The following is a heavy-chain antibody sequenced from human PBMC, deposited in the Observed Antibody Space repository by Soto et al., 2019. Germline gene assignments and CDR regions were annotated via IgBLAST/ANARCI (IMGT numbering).Heavy chain of an antibody. J-gene: IGHJ4*02. V-gene: IGHV3-11*01. Sequence: QVQRVVSGGGLVKPGGSLRISCAASGFTFSDYYISWIRQAPGKGLEWVSYISSSGSIIYYADSVKGRFTISRDNAKNSLYLQMNSLRAEDTAVYYCALAGYDSNYYAVTPLSADHFWGQGTLVTVSS. CDR2: ISSSGSII. D-gene: IGHD4-4*01. CDR3: ALAGYDSNYYAVTPLSADHF. CDR1: GFTFSDYY.